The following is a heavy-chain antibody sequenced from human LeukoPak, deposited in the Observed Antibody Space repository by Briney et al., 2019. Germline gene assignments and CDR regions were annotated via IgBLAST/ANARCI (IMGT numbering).Heavy chain of an antibody. CDR3: AKDSEPAIAAAGSFDY. CDR2: ISWNSGSI. Sequence: GGSLRLSYVASGFTFDDYAMHWVRQAPGKGLEWVSGISWNSGSIGHADSVKGRFTISRDNAKNSLYLQMNSLRAEDMALYYCAKDSEPAIAAAGSFDYWGQGILVTVSS. V-gene: IGHV3-9*03. D-gene: IGHD6-13*01. CDR1: GFTFDDYA. J-gene: IGHJ4*02.